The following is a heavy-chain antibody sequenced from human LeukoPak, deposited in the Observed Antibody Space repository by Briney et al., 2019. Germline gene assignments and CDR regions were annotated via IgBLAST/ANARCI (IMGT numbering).Heavy chain of an antibody. CDR2: ISGSGGST. CDR1: GFTFSSYA. Sequence: PGGSLRLSCAASGFTFSSYAMSWVRQAPGKGLEWVSAISGSGGSTYYADSVKGRFTISRDNSKNTLYLQMNSLGAEDTAVYYCAKDEKQLGTFDYWDQGTLVTVSS. V-gene: IGHV3-23*01. CDR3: AKDEKQLGTFDY. D-gene: IGHD5-24*01. J-gene: IGHJ4*02.